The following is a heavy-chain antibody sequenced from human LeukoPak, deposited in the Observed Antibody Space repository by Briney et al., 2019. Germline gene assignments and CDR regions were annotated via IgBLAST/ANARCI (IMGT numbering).Heavy chain of an antibody. J-gene: IGHJ4*02. V-gene: IGHV1-69*13. CDR1: GGTFSSYA. CDR3: ARGFGPHPVNYFDY. CDR2: IIPIFGTA. Sequence: GASVKVSCKASGGTFSSYAISWVRQAPGQGLEWMGGIIPIFGTANYAQKFQGRVTITADESTSTAYMELSSLRSEDTAVYYCARGFGPHPVNYFDYWGQGTLVTVSS. D-gene: IGHD3/OR15-3a*01.